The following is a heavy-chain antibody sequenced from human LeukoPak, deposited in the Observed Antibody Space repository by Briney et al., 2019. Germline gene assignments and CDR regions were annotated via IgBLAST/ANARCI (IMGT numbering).Heavy chain of an antibody. V-gene: IGHV3-9*01. D-gene: IGHD6-13*01. Sequence: GGSLRLSCAASGFTFSSYAMSWVRQAPGKGLEWVSGISWNSGSIGYADSVKGRFTISRDNAKNSLYLQMNSLRAEDTALYYCAKASSWGPADYYYYYYMDVWGKGTTVTISS. CDR2: ISWNSGSI. CDR3: AKASSWGPADYYYYYYMDV. CDR1: GFTFSSYA. J-gene: IGHJ6*03.